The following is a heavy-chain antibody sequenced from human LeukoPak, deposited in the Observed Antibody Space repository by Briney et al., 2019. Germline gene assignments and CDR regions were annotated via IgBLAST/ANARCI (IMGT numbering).Heavy chain of an antibody. D-gene: IGHD3-10*01. J-gene: IGHJ6*02. CDR2: IKSKNDGGTT. CDR1: GFTFNTAW. Sequence: PGGSLRLSCAASGFTFNTAWMTWVRQAPGKGLEWVGRIKSKNDGGTTDFPAPLKGRFSISRDDSRNTLYLQMNSLRDEDTAVYYCARTLGGAHYYGMDVWGQGTTVTVSS. CDR3: ARTLGGAHYYGMDV. V-gene: IGHV3-15*01.